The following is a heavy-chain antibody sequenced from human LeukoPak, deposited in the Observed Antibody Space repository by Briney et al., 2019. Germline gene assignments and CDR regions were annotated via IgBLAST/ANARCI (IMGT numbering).Heavy chain of an antibody. CDR3: AKGSRLRFLETGSAFDI. D-gene: IGHD3-3*01. Sequence: GGCLRLSCAASGFTFSSYGMHWVRQAPGKGLQWVAFILYDGSNKYYADSVKGRFTISRDNSKNTLYLQMNSLRAEDTAVYYCAKGSRLRFLETGSAFDIWGQGTMVTVSS. J-gene: IGHJ3*02. V-gene: IGHV3-30*02. CDR1: GFTFSSYG. CDR2: ILYDGSNK.